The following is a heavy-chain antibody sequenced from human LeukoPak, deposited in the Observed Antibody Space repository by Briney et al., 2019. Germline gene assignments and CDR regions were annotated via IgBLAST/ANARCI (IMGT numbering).Heavy chain of an antibody. Sequence: ASVKVSCKASGYTFTGYYMHWVRQAPGQGLEWMGWINPNSGGTNYAQKFQGRVTMTRDTSISTAYMELSSLRSDDTAVYYCARDKGPDYYDSSGYYSGWFDPWGQGTLVTVSS. J-gene: IGHJ5*02. D-gene: IGHD3-22*01. CDR2: INPNSGGT. V-gene: IGHV1-2*02. CDR3: ARDKGPDYYDSSGYYSGWFDP. CDR1: GYTFTGYY.